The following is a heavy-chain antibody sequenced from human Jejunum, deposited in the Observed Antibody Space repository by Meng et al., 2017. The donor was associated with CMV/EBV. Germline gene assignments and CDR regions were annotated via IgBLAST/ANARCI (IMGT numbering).Heavy chain of an antibody. CDR3: ALFTRSWFDP. CDR1: GVSLSTSEVG. CDR2: IYWDDDK. Sequence: QINLKDSGPTLVKPTQTLTLTCTFSGVSLSTSEVGVGWIRQPPGKALEWLAVIYWDDDKRYSPSLKSRLTITKDTSKNQVVLTLTNMDPVDTATYYCALFTRSWFDPWGQGTLVTVSS. J-gene: IGHJ5*02. D-gene: IGHD2-2*01. V-gene: IGHV2-5*02.